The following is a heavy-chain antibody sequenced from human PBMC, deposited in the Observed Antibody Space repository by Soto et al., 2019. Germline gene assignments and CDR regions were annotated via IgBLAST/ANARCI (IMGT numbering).Heavy chain of an antibody. CDR3: AKGIAAAGTGVKYYYYYGMDV. D-gene: IGHD6-13*01. V-gene: IGHV3-23*01. CDR1: GFTFSSYA. Sequence: GGSLRLSCAASGFTFSSYAMSWVRQAPGKGLEWVSAISGSGGSTYYADSVKGRFTISRDNSKNTLYLQMNSLRAEDTAVYYCAKGIAAAGTGVKYYYYYGMDVRGQGTTVTVS. CDR2: ISGSGGST. J-gene: IGHJ6*02.